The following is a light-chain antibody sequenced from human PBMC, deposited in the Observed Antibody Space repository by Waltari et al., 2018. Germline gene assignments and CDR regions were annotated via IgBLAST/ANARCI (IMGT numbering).Light chain of an antibody. V-gene: IGKV1-39*01. CDR1: QSVRTY. J-gene: IGKJ4*01. CDR3: QHSYGTPPT. Sequence: DIQMTQSPSSLSASVVDSVTITCRASQSVRTYLHWYQHQPGRAPRLVIYDASTLQRGVPSRFTGGGSGTLFTLTIRGLQPEDFATYYCQHSYGTPPTFGGGTRVEIK. CDR2: DAS.